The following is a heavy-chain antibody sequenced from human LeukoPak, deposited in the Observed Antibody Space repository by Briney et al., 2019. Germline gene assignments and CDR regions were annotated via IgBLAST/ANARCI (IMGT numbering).Heavy chain of an antibody. CDR2: ISGSGGST. CDR3: AKYLGGYFDRLLPGGYFDY. J-gene: IGHJ4*02. Sequence: HPGGSLRLSCAASGFTFTSYAMSWVRQAPGKGLEWVSGISGSGGSTYYADSVKGRFTISRDNSKNTLYLQMNSLRAEDTAVYYCAKYLGGYFDRLLPGGYFDYWGQGTLVTVSS. CDR1: GFTFTSYA. V-gene: IGHV3-23*01. D-gene: IGHD3-9*01.